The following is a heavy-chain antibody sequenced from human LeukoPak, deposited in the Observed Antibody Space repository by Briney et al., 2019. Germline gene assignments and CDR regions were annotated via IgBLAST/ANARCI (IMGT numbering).Heavy chain of an antibody. J-gene: IGHJ6*02. CDR1: GYTFTSYY. D-gene: IGHD3-3*01. CDR3: ARAEWHGMDV. Sequence: AASVTVSCMASGYTFTSYYMHWVRQAPGQGLEWVGLINPGGGSTSYAQKFQGRVTMTRDTSTRTVYMELSSLRSEDTAVFYCARAEWHGMDVWGQGTTVTVSS. CDR2: INPGGGST. V-gene: IGHV1-46*01.